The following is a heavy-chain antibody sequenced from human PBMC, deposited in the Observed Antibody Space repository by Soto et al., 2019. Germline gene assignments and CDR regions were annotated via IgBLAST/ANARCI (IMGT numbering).Heavy chain of an antibody. CDR3: ARGLTSPPVYKNPFRAAVVSYNWFDS. Sequence: SETLSLTCAVSSGSFSGYYWSWIRQPPGKGLEWIGEINHSGSTNYNPSLKSRVTMSVDTSKNQFSLKLNSVTAEDTAVYYCARGLTSPPVYKNPFRAAVVSYNWFDSWGQGTLVTVSS. J-gene: IGHJ5*01. D-gene: IGHD6-13*01. V-gene: IGHV4-34*01. CDR2: INHSGST. CDR1: SGSFSGYY.